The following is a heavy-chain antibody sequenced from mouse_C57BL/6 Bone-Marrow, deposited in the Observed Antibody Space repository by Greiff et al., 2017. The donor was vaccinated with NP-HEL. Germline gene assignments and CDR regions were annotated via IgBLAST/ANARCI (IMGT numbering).Heavy chain of an antibody. CDR1: GFSLTSYG. Sequence: VQLKESGPGLVAPSQSLSITCTVSGFSLTSYGVHWVRQPPGKGLEWLVVIWSDGSTTYNSALKSRLSISKDNSKSQVFLKMNSLQTDDTAMYYCARRDYDSPYAMDYWGQGTSVTVSS. CDR2: IWSDGST. J-gene: IGHJ4*01. V-gene: IGHV2-6*03. CDR3: ARRDYDSPYAMDY. D-gene: IGHD2-4*01.